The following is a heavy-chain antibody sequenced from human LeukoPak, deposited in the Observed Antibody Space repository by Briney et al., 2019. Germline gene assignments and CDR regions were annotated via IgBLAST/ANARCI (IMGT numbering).Heavy chain of an antibody. Sequence: GGSLRLSCAASGFTFSSYAMSWVRQAPGKGLEWVSAISGSGGSTYYADSVKGRFTISRDNSKNTLYLQMNSLRAEDTAVYYCAKDLDFLQLVYYYGMDVWGQGTTVTVSS. D-gene: IGHD6-13*01. CDR2: ISGSGGST. CDR1: GFTFSSYA. CDR3: AKDLDFLQLVYYYGMDV. V-gene: IGHV3-23*01. J-gene: IGHJ6*02.